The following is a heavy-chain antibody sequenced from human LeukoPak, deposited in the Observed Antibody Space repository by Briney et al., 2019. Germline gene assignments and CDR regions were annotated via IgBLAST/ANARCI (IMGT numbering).Heavy chain of an antibody. V-gene: IGHV3-48*01. CDR2: ISSSSSTI. CDR1: GFTFSSYS. CDR3: ARDRAWNYFDS. J-gene: IGHJ4*02. D-gene: IGHD3-3*01. Sequence: PGGSLRLSCAASGFTFSSYSMNWVRQAPGKGLEWVSYISSSSSTIYYADSVKGRFTISRDNAKNSLYLQMNSLRAEDTAVYYCARDRAWNYFDSWGQGTLVTVSS.